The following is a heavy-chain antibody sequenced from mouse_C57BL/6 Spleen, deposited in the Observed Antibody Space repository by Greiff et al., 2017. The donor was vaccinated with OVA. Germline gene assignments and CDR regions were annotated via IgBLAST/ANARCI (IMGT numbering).Heavy chain of an antibody. J-gene: IGHJ3*01. V-gene: IGHV1-22*01. D-gene: IGHD1-1*01. Sequence: EVQLQQSGPELVKPGASVKMSCKASGYTFTDYNMHWVKQSHGKSLEWIGYINPNNGGTSYNQKFKGKATLTVNKSSSTAYMELRSLTSEDSAVYYCAPYYGSSSFAYWGQGTLVTVSA. CDR1: GYTFTDYN. CDR3: APYYGSSSFAY. CDR2: INPNNGGT.